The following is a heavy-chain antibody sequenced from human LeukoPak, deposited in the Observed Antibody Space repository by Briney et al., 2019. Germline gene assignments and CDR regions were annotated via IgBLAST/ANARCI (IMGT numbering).Heavy chain of an antibody. CDR3: AKDPSSKPASRDY. V-gene: IGHV3-23*01. Sequence: GGSLRLSCAASGSTFSRYAMSWVRQAPGKGLEWLSAISGSGGSTYYADSVKGRFTISRDNSKNTLYLQMNSLRAEDTAVYYCAKDPSSKPASRDYWGQGTLVTVSS. CDR2: ISGSGGST. CDR1: GSTFSRYA. D-gene: IGHD1-26*01. J-gene: IGHJ4*02.